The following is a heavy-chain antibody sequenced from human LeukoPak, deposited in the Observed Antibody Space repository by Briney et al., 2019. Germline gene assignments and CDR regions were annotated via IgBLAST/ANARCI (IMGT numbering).Heavy chain of an antibody. CDR2: IYHGDADT. J-gene: IGHJ5*01. CDR1: GYSSTTYW. D-gene: IGHD2-2*03. CDR3: ARHGGGYCRTTSCYLFDS. Sequence: ESLKFSSRASGYSSTTYWISWLRQTPGKGLEWMGIIYHGDADTNYSPSFQDQVTIPADKSISNAYLQWSSLKASDTAMYYCARHGGGYCRTTSCYLFDSWGPGTLVTVSS. V-gene: IGHV5-51*01.